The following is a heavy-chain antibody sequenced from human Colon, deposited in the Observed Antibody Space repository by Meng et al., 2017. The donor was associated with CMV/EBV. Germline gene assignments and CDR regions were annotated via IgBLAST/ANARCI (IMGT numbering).Heavy chain of an antibody. J-gene: IGHJ6*02. D-gene: IGHD7-27*01. Sequence: GGSLRLSCAASGFTFSSYAMSWVRQAPGKGLEWVSAISGSGGSTYYTDSVKGRFTISRDNSKNTLYLQMNSLRAEDTAVYYCARLGNSRRDGMDVWGQGTTVTVSS. V-gene: IGHV3-23*01. CDR3: ARLGNSRRDGMDV. CDR1: GFTFSSYA. CDR2: ISGSGGST.